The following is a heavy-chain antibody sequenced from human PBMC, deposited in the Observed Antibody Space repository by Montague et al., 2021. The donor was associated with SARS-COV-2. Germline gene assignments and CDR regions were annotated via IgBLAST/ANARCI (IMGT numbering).Heavy chain of an antibody. CDR3: ARGDVEMAAIKSGGPFYPFDY. J-gene: IGHJ4*02. CDR2: IYYSGST. V-gene: IGHV4-59*13. Sequence: SETLSLTCTVSGGSISSYYWSWIRQPPGKGLEWIGYIYYSGSTNYNPSLKSPVTISVDTSKNQFSLKLSSVTAADTAVYYCARGDVEMAAIKSGGPFYPFDYWGQGTLVTVSS. D-gene: IGHD5-24*01. CDR1: GGSISSYY.